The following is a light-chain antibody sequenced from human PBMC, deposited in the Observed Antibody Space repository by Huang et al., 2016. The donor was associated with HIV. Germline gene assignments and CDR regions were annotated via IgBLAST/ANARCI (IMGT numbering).Light chain of an antibody. CDR2: GAS. V-gene: IGKV3-20*01. Sequence: EIVLTQSPGTLSLSPGERATLSCRASQSVRSSSLAWYQQKPGQSPRLLIFGASNRATVIPDRFSGSGSATDFTLTISRLEPEDFAVYYCQQHGSSPLTFGGGTKVEIK. J-gene: IGKJ4*01. CDR1: QSVRSSS. CDR3: QQHGSSPLT.